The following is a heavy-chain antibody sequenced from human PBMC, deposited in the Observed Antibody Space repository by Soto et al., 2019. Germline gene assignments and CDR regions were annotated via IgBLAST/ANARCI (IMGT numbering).Heavy chain of an antibody. J-gene: IGHJ3*02. CDR3: ARGDYDDSSGYYRGVDAFHI. D-gene: IGHD3-22*01. CDR1: GYTFTSYY. Sequence: QVQLVQSGAEVKKPGASVKVSCKASGYTFTSYYMHWVRQAPGQGLEWLGIINPSAGSANYAQKCQGRVTMTRDTSTSTVYMELSSLRSEDTAVYYCARGDYDDSSGYYRGVDAFHIWGQGTMVTVSS. V-gene: IGHV1-46*01. CDR2: INPSAGSA.